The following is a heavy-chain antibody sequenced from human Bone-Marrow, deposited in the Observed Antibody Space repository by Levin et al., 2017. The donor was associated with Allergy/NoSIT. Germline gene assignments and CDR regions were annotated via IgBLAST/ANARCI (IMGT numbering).Heavy chain of an antibody. CDR3: AREARRYNTAWYGFCADF. D-gene: IGHD6-19*01. V-gene: IGHV3-30*04. Sequence: TGGSLRLSCAASGFTFSTYAMNWVRQAPGKGLEWVAVISYDGRNEYYADSVKGRFTISRDNSKNTVYLQVNSLRAEDTAVYYCAREARRYNTAWYGFCADFWGQGTLVTLSS. J-gene: IGHJ4*02. CDR2: ISYDGRNE. CDR1: GFTFSTYA.